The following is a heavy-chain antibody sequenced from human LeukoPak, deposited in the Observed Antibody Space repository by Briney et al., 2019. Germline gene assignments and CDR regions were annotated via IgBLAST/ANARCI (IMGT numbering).Heavy chain of an antibody. CDR2: ISWNGGSV. CDR3: AKDRDPPYVGNSYGYYSDL. J-gene: IGHJ4*02. CDR1: GFTFENYA. V-gene: IGHV3-9*01. D-gene: IGHD5-18*01. Sequence: PGRSLRLSCVASGFTFENYAMHWVRQAPGKGLEWVVGISWNGGSVGYANFAKGRFTISRDNARNSLLLQMNTLKPEDTALYYCAKDRDPPYVGNSYGYYSDLWGQGTLVTVSS.